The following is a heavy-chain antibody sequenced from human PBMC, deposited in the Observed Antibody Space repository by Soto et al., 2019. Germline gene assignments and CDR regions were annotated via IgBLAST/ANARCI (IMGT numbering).Heavy chain of an antibody. CDR3: ARDDIPGIAVAIYGTDV. Sequence: PGGSLRLSCAASGFTFSSYGMHWVRQAPGKGLDWVAVIWYDESNIYYADSVKGRFTISRDNSKNTLFLQMNSLRAEDTAVYYCARDDIPGIAVAIYGTDVWGQGTTVTVSS. V-gene: IGHV3-33*01. J-gene: IGHJ6*02. CDR2: IWYDESNI. CDR1: GFTFSSYG. D-gene: IGHD6-19*01.